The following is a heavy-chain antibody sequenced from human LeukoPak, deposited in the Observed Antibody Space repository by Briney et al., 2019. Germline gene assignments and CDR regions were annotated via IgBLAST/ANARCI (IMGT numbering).Heavy chain of an antibody. CDR3: ARGPNSNWTGLDF. CDR2: ISPTGSTT. Sequence: GGSLRLSCTASGFSFSGHWMHWARQLPGKGLVWVSRISPTGSTTSYADSVKGRFTVSRDNAKNTLYLQVNNLRAEDTAVYYCARGPNSNWTGLDFWGQGTLLTVSS. CDR1: GFSFSGHW. V-gene: IGHV3-74*01. D-gene: IGHD1-1*01. J-gene: IGHJ4*02.